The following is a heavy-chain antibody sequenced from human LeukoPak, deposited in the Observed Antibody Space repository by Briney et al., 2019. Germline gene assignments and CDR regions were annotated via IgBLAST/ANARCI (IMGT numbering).Heavy chain of an antibody. CDR3: AKSQYLFASGSSRPLFDY. CDR1: GYIFTDYY. Sequence: GASVKVSCKASGYIFTDYYIHWVRQARGEGLEWMGWTNPNSGGTYFAQKFEARVTLTRDTSINTLYLEMRGLTSDDTAVYYCAKSQYLFASGSSRPLFDYWGPGTLVTVSS. D-gene: IGHD3-10*01. J-gene: IGHJ4*02. CDR2: TNPNSGGT. V-gene: IGHV1-2*02.